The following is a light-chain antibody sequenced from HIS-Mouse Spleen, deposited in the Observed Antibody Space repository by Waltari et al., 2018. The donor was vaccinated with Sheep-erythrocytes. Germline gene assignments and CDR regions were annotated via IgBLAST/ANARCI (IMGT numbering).Light chain of an antibody. CDR2: EVS. Sequence: QSALTQPASVSGSPGQSITISCTGTSSDVGSYNLVSWYQQHPGKAPKLMIYEVSKRPSGVPDGFSGSKSGNTASLTVSGLQAEDEADYYCSSYAGSNNWVFGGGTKLTVL. J-gene: IGLJ3*02. CDR1: SSDVGSYNL. V-gene: IGLV2-8*01. CDR3: SSYAGSNNWV.